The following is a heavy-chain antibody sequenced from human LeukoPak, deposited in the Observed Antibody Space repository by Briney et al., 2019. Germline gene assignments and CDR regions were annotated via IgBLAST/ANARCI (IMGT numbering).Heavy chain of an antibody. V-gene: IGHV3-33*08. CDR3: ARSQSSSLIDY. J-gene: IGHJ4*02. Sequence: GGSLRLSCAASGFTFSTDDMTWVRQAPGKGLEWVAVIWYDGSSKDYADSVKGRFTLSRDNSKNTLYLQMNSLTVEDTAVYYCARSQSSSLIDYWGQGTLVTASS. D-gene: IGHD6-13*01. CDR1: GFTFSTDD. CDR2: IWYDGSSK.